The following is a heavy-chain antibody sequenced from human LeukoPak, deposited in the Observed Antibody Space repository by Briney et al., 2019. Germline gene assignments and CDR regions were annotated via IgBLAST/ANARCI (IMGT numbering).Heavy chain of an antibody. CDR3: ARDSSDGI. J-gene: IGHJ3*02. V-gene: IGHV4-38-2*02. CDR2: IYHSGST. CDR1: GYSISSGYY. Sequence: SETLSLTCTVSGYSISSGYYWGWIRQPPGKGLEWIGSIYHSGSTYYNPSLKSRVTISVDTSKNQFSLKLSSVTAADTAVYYCARDSSDGIWGQGTMVTVSS. D-gene: IGHD6-19*01.